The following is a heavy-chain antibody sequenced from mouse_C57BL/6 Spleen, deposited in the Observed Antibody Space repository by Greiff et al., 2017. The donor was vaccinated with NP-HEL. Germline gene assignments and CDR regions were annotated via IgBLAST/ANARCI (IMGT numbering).Heavy chain of an antibody. V-gene: IGHV1-39*01. Sequence: VQLKESGPELVKPGASVKISCKASGYSFTDYNMNWVKQSNGKSLEWIGVINPNYGTTSYNQKFKGKATLTVDQSSSTAYMQLNSLTSEDSAVYYCARSTYYDYDGWYFDVWGTGTTVTVSS. D-gene: IGHD2-4*01. CDR3: ARSTYYDYDGWYFDV. CDR2: INPNYGTT. CDR1: GYSFTDYN. J-gene: IGHJ1*03.